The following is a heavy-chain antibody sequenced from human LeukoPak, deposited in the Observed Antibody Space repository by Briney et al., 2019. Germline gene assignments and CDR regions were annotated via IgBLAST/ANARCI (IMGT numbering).Heavy chain of an antibody. D-gene: IGHD1-26*01. CDR1: GGSISGNY. V-gene: IGHV4-59*01. CDR2: IYYSGST. Sequence: PSETLSLTCTVSGGSISGNYWSWIRQSPGKGLEWIGYIYYSGSTSYNPSLKSRVTISVDTPKNQFSLKVNSVNAADTAVYYCARDRSAFDPRGQGTLVTVSS. CDR3: ARDRSAFDP. J-gene: IGHJ5*02.